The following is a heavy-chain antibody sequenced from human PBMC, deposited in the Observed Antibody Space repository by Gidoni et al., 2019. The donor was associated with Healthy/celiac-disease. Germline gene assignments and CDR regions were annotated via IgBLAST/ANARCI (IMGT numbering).Heavy chain of an antibody. CDR3: AKDGGVGATSHYYYMDV. V-gene: IGHV3-43*01. CDR1: GFTFAAHT. D-gene: IGHD1-26*01. J-gene: IGHJ6*03. Sequence: EVQLVESGGVVVQPGGSLRLSCAASGFTFAAHTMHWVRQAPGKGLEWVSLISWDGGSTYYADSVKGRFTISRDNSKNSLYLQMNSLRTEDTALYYCAKDGGVGATSHYYYMDVWGKGTTVTVSS. CDR2: ISWDGGST.